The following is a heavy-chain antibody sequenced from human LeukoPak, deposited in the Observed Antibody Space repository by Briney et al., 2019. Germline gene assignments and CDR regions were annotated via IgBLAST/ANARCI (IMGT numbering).Heavy chain of an antibody. J-gene: IGHJ2*01. V-gene: IGHV3-7*01. CDR2: IEQDGTEK. CDR1: GFTFSSYW. Sequence: GGSLRLSCAASGFTFSSYWMSWVRQAPGKGLEGGANIEQDGTEKYYVDSVKGRFTISRDNAKNSLYMYMNSLRGEDTAVYYCARGPRGGRTFDLWGRGTLVTVSS. D-gene: IGHD4-23*01. CDR3: ARGPRGGRTFDL.